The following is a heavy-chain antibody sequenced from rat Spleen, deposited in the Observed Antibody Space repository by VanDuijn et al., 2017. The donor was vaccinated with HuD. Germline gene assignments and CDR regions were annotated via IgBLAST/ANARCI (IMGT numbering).Heavy chain of an antibody. V-gene: IGHV5-20*01. CDR3: TTVDRY. CDR2: IRYDGGNT. J-gene: IGHJ2*01. CDR1: GFTFSDYN. Sequence: EVQLVESGGGLVQPGRSLKLSCAASGFTFSDYNMAWVRQAPTKGLEWVATIRYDGGNTYYRDFVKGRFTISRDNAKSTLYLQMDNLRSEDTATYYCTTVDRYWGQGVMVTVSS.